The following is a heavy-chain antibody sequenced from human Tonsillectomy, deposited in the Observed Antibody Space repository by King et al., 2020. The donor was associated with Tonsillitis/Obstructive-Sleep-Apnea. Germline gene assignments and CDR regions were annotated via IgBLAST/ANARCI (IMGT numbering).Heavy chain of an antibody. Sequence: DGQLVQSGGGLVQPGGSLRLSCAASGYTFSSDSLNWFRQAPGKGLEWVSYIISSSSTIYYADSVKGRFTISRDNAKNSLYLQMNSLRDGDTAVYYCASDHTMGRYWYFDLWGRGTLVTVSS. CDR2: IISSSSTI. J-gene: IGHJ2*01. CDR1: GYTFSSDS. V-gene: IGHV3-48*02. CDR3: ASDHTMGRYWYFDL. D-gene: IGHD2-8*01.